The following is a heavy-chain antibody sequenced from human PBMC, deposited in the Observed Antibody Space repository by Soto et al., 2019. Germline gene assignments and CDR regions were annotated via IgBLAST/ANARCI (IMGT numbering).Heavy chain of an antibody. CDR2: ISWSGTT. CDR1: GASITSTNHY. D-gene: IGHD6-19*01. V-gene: IGHV4-39*01. CDR3: ARQDSSGWGYYFDY. Sequence: SETLSLTCTVSGASITSTNHYWAWIRQPPGKGLEWIGSISWSGTTYYHPSLESRVTISSDKSKNLFSPQLGSVTGADTALYYCARQDSSGWGYYFDYWGQGTLVTVSS. J-gene: IGHJ4*02.